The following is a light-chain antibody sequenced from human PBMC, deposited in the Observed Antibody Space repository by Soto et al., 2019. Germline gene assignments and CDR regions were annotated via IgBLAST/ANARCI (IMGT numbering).Light chain of an antibody. CDR1: SSDVGGYNY. Sequence: QYSLTQPASVSGSPGQSITISCSGTSSDVGGYNYVSWYQQHPGKAPKLLIYEVTNRPSGVSERFSGSKSGNTASLTISGRQAEDEGDYYCNSYTFSNTVVFGGGTKLTVL. CDR2: EVT. J-gene: IGLJ2*01. CDR3: NSYTFSNTVV. V-gene: IGLV2-14*01.